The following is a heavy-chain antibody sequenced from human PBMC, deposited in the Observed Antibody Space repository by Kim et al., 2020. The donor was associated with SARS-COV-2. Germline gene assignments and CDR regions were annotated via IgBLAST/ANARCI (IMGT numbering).Heavy chain of an antibody. Sequence: ASVKVSCKASGYTFTSYGISWVRQAPGQGLEWMGWISAYNGNTNYAQKLQGRVTMTTDTSTSTAYMELRSLGSDDTAVYYCARGVWGIAVGGDYYYYGMDAWGQGTTVTVSS. D-gene: IGHD6-19*01. CDR1: GYTFTSYG. V-gene: IGHV1-18*01. CDR3: ARGVWGIAVGGDYYYYGMDA. CDR2: ISAYNGNT. J-gene: IGHJ6*02.